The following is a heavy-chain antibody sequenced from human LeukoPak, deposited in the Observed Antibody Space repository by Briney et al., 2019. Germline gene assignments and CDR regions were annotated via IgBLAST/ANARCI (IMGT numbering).Heavy chain of an antibody. CDR1: GYTFTGYY. J-gene: IGHJ4*02. Sequence: ASVRVSCKASGYTFTGYYMHWVRQAPGQGLEWMGWINPNSGGTNYAQKFQGWVTMTRDTSISTAYMELSRLRSDDTAIYYCAKAPMEDSWYIHFDFWGQGTLVTVSS. CDR3: AKAPMEDSWYIHFDF. V-gene: IGHV1-2*04. CDR2: INPNSGGT. D-gene: IGHD6-13*01.